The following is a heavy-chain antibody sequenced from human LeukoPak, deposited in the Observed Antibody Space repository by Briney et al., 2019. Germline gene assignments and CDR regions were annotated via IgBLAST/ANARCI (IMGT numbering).Heavy chain of an antibody. Sequence: GGSLRLSCATSGFTFSSYSMDRVRQAPGKGLEWGSSISSSSSYIYYADSVKGRFTIYRHNAKNSLYLQMNSLRAEDTAVYYCARDEGSRDYGGNPNAFDIWGQGTMGTVSS. CDR3: ARDEGSRDYGGNPNAFDI. D-gene: IGHD4-23*01. V-gene: IGHV3-21*01. J-gene: IGHJ3*02. CDR1: GFTFSSYS. CDR2: ISSSSSYI.